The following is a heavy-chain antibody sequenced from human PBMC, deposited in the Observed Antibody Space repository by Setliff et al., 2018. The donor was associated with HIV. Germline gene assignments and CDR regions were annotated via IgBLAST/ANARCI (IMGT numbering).Heavy chain of an antibody. V-gene: IGHV3-21*01. CDR2: ISSSSSYI. J-gene: IGHJ4*02. CDR3: ARRHIVVVVAATGGPGTTSIDY. CDR1: GFIFSGAA. D-gene: IGHD2-15*01. Sequence: PGGSLRLSCAASGFIFSGAAMNWVRQAPGKGLEWVSSISSSSSYIYYADSVKGRFTISRDNAKNSLYLQMNSLRAEDTAVYYCARRHIVVVVAATGGPGTTSIDYWAQGTLVTVSS.